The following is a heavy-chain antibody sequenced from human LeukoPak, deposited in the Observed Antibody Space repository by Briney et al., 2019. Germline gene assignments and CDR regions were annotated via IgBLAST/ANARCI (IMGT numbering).Heavy chain of an antibody. CDR2: ISWKSGSI. D-gene: IGHD3-3*01. CDR3: AKAYDFWTGYLDY. CDR1: GFTFEDYA. J-gene: IGHJ4*02. Sequence: GGSLRLSCAASGFTFEDYAMHWVRQAPGKGLEWVSGISWKSGSIGYADSVKGRFTISRDDAKNSLYLQMDSLGAEDTALYYCAKAYDFWTGYLDYWGQGTLVTVSS. V-gene: IGHV3-9*01.